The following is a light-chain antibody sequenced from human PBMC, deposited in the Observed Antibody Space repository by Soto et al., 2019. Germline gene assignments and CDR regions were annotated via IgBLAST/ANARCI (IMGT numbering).Light chain of an antibody. V-gene: IGLV1-47*01. Sequence: QLVLTQTPSASGTPGQRVTISCSGSSPNIGNHEVDWFQQVPGTAPKLLIKRSNQRPSGVPDRFSGSKSGTSASLAISGLRSEDEADYYCATWDDRLSAWVFGGGTKVTVL. CDR2: RSN. CDR3: ATWDDRLSAWV. J-gene: IGLJ3*02. CDR1: SPNIGNHE.